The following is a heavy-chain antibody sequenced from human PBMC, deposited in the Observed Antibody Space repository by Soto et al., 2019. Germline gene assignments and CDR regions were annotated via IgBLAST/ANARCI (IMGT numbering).Heavy chain of an antibody. CDR2: MNPNSGNT. V-gene: IGHV1-8*01. CDR1: GYTFTRYD. Sequence: SEKVSCKASGYTFTRYDIHWVRQATGPGLEWMGWMNPNSGNTGYAQKFQGRVTMTRNTSISTAYMELSSLRSEDTAVYYCARDRTYSSSSGYYYYSGMDVWG. J-gene: IGHJ6*02. CDR3: ARDRTYSSSSGYYYYSGMDV. D-gene: IGHD6-6*01.